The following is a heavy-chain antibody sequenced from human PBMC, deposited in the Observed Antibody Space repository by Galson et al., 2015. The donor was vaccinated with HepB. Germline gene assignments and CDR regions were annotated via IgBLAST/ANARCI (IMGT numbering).Heavy chain of an antibody. D-gene: IGHD3-3*01. CDR3: AREGLRFLEWLGGAFDI. V-gene: IGHV1-69*13. CDR1: GGTFSSYA. CDR2: IIPIFGTA. Sequence: SVKVSCKASGGTFSSYAISWVRQAPGQGLEWMGGIIPIFGTANYAQKFQGRVTITADESTSTAYMELSSLRSEDTAVYYCAREGLRFLEWLGGAFDIWGQGTMVTVSS. J-gene: IGHJ3*02.